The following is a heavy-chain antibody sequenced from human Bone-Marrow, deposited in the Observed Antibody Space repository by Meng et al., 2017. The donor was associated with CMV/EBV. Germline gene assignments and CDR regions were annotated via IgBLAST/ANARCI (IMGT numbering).Heavy chain of an antibody. D-gene: IGHD3-3*01. Sequence: GESLKISCAASGFTFSSYSMNWVRQAPGKGLEWVSSISSSSSYIYYADSVKGRFTISRDNAKNSLYLQMNSLRAEDTAVYYCARRITIFGVVRGFGMDVWGQGTMVTVSS. CDR3: ARRITIFGVVRGFGMDV. CDR2: ISSSSSYI. J-gene: IGHJ6*02. V-gene: IGHV3-21*01. CDR1: GFTFSSYS.